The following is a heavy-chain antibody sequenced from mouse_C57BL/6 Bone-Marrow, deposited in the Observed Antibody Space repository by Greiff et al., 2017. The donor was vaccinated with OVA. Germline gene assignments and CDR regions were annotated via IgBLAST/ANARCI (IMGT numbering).Heavy chain of an antibody. Sequence: QVQLQQSGAELVRPGASVTLSCKASGYTFTDYEMHWVKQTPVHGLEWIGAIDPETGGTAYNQKFKGKAILTADKSSSTAYMELRSLTSEDTAVYYCASPDYYGSSYLYFDVWGTGTTVTVSS. J-gene: IGHJ1*03. CDR2: IDPETGGT. D-gene: IGHD1-1*01. CDR1: GYTFTDYE. V-gene: IGHV1-15*01. CDR3: ASPDYYGSSYLYFDV.